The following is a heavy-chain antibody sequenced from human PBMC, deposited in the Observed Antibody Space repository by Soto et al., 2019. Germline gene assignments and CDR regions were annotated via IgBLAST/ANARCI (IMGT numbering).Heavy chain of an antibody. CDR3: ARAPMVRGVNDAFDI. V-gene: IGHV4-4*07. D-gene: IGHD3-10*01. Sequence: SETLSLTCTVSGGSISSDYWSWIRQPAGKGLEWIGRIYTSGSTNYNPSLKSRVTMSVDTSKNQFSLKLSSVTAADTAVYYCARAPMVRGVNDAFDIWGQGTMVTVSS. CDR2: IYTSGST. J-gene: IGHJ3*02. CDR1: GGSISSDY.